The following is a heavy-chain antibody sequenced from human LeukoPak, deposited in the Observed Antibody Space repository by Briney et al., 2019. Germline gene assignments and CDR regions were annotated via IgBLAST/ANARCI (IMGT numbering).Heavy chain of an antibody. V-gene: IGHV3-21*01. Sequence: GGSLRLSCAASGFTFSSYSMNWVRQAPGKGLEWVSSISSSGSYIYYADSVKGRFTISRDNAKNSLYLQMSSLRVEDTAVYYCARDRGGSAWYDYWGQGTLVSVSS. CDR1: GFTFSSYS. CDR2: ISSSGSYI. CDR3: ARDRGGSAWYDY. J-gene: IGHJ4*02. D-gene: IGHD6-19*01.